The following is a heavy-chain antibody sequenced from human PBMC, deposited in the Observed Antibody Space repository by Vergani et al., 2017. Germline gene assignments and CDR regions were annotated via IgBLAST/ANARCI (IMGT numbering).Heavy chain of an antibody. CDR2: ISASGAPT. CDR3: AGPQGTSAYYYGGFDY. J-gene: IGHJ4*02. CDR1: GFIFSTYA. V-gene: IGHV3-23*04. Sequence: VQLVESGGGVVQPGRSLRLSCTASGFIFSTYAMSWVRQAPGKGLEWVSGISASGAPTYYADSVKGRVTISRDNSKNTLSLQMNSLTAEDTAIYYCAGPQGTSAYYYGGFDYWGQGILVTVSS. D-gene: IGHD3-22*01.